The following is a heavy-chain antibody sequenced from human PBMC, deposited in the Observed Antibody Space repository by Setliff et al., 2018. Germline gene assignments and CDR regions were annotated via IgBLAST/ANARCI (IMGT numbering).Heavy chain of an antibody. V-gene: IGHV3-7*04. Sequence: TSETLRLSCAASGFTFSNFWMSWLRQTPRKGLEWVASIREDGSDKYYVDSVKGRFTISRDNAKTSLFLQMNSLRDDDTAIYYCARASTHQTDYFDYWGQGTVVTVSS. CDR2: IREDGSDK. J-gene: IGHJ4*02. CDR1: GFTFSNFW. CDR3: ARASTHQTDYFDY.